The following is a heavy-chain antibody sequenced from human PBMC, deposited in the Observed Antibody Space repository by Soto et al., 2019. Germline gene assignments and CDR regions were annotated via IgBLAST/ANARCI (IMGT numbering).Heavy chain of an antibody. Sequence: QVQLQQWGAGLLKPSETLSLTCAVYGGSFSGYYWSWIRQPPGKGLEWIGEINHSGSTNYNPSLRSRVTIPVAPSKNQFSLKLSSVTAADTAVYYCARGRAGYSSGWYLGSWFDPWGQGTLVTVSS. CDR2: INHSGST. CDR3: ARGRAGYSSGWYLGSWFDP. D-gene: IGHD6-19*01. V-gene: IGHV4-34*01. J-gene: IGHJ5*02. CDR1: GGSFSGYY.